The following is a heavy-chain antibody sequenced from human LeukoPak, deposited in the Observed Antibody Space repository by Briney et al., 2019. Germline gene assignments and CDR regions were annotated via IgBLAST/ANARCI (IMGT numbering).Heavy chain of an antibody. V-gene: IGHV3-48*01. CDR2: ISSSSSTI. Sequence: GGSLRLSCAASGFTFSSYSMIWVRQAPGKGLEWVSYISSSSSTIYYADSVKGRFTISRDNAKNSLYLQMNSLGAEDTAVYYCARDRHRYSYDTGGYPPYWGQGTPVTVSS. D-gene: IGHD3-22*01. CDR3: ARDRHRYSYDTGGYPPY. CDR1: GFTFSSYS. J-gene: IGHJ4*02.